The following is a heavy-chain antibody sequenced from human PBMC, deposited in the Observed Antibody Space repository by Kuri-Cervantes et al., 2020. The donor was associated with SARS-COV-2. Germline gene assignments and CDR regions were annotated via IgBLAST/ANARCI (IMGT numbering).Heavy chain of an antibody. J-gene: IGHJ6*03. Sequence: SETLSLTCTVSGYSISSGYHWGWIRQPPGKGLEWIGSIYYSGSTYYNPSLKSRVTISVDTSKNQFSLKLSSVTAADTAVYYCARLPLLGGATYYYYYMDVWGKGTTVTVSS. CDR2: IYYSGST. D-gene: IGHD3-10*01. CDR1: GYSISSGYH. CDR3: ARLPLLGGATYYYYYMDV. V-gene: IGHV4-38-2*02.